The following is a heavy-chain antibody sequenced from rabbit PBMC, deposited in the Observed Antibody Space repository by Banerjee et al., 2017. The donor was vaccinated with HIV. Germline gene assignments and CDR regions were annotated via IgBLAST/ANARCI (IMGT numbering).Heavy chain of an antibody. Sequence: QEQLEESGGDLVKPEGSLTLTCTASGFSFSSNYWLCWVRQAPGKGLEWIACIGAGSTYYATWAKGRFTISKTSSTTVTLQMTSLTAADTATYFCARAYVGDSYDPTRLDLWGPGTLVTVS. CDR2: IGAGST. CDR1: GFSFSSNYW. D-gene: IGHD8-1*01. CDR3: ARAYVGDSYDPTRLDL. J-gene: IGHJ6*01. V-gene: IGHV1S45*01.